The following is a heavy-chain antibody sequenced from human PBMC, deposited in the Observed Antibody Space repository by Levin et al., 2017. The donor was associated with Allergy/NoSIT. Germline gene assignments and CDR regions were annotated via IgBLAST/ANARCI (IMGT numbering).Heavy chain of an antibody. D-gene: IGHD2-15*01. J-gene: IGHJ3*02. CDR1: GGSISSYY. CDR3: ARMDTVVVVAATDAFDI. CDR2: IYYSGST. V-gene: IGHV4-59*01. Sequence: SETLSLTCTVSGGSISSYYWSWIRQPPGKGLEWIGYIYYSGSTNYNPSLKSRVTISVDTSKNQFSLKLSSVTAADTAVYYCARMDTVVVVAATDAFDIWGQGTMVTVSS.